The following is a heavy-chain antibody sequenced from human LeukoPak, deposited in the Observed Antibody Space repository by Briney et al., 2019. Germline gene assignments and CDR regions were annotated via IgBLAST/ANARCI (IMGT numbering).Heavy chain of an antibody. CDR3: AKDPLFTGYFDY. CDR1: GFTLSSYA. D-gene: IGHD1-14*01. CDR2: ISGSGGST. Sequence: GGSLRLSCAASGFTLSSYAMSWVRQAPGKGLEWVSAISGSGGSTYYADSVKGRFTISRDNSKNTLYLQMNSLRAEDTAVYYCAKDPLFTGYFDYWGQGTLVTVSS. J-gene: IGHJ4*02. V-gene: IGHV3-23*01.